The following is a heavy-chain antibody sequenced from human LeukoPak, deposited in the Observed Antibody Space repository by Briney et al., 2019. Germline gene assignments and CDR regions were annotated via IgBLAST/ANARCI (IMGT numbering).Heavy chain of an antibody. V-gene: IGHV1-69*01. D-gene: IGHD3-22*01. CDR1: GGTFSSYA. CDR2: IIPIFGTA. J-gene: IGHJ4*02. Sequence: SVKVSCKASGGTFSSYAISWVRQAAGQGLEWMGGIIPIFGTANYAQKFQGRVTITADESTSTAYMELSSLRSEDTAVYYCATYYYDSSGYYFDYWGQGTLVTVSS. CDR3: ATYYYDSSGYYFDY.